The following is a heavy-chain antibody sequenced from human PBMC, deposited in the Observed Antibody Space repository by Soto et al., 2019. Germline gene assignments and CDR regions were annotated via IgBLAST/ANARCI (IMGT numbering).Heavy chain of an antibody. V-gene: IGHV4-59*01. Sequence: PSETLSLTCTVSGGSISSYYWSWIRQPPGKGLEWIGYIYYSGSTNYNPSLKSRVTISVDTSKNQFSLKLRSVTAADTAVYYCGSGRTLNLFAPWGQGTLVTVSA. CDR1: GGSISSYY. CDR3: GSGRTLNLFAP. CDR2: IYYSGST. J-gene: IGHJ5*02. D-gene: IGHD3-16*01.